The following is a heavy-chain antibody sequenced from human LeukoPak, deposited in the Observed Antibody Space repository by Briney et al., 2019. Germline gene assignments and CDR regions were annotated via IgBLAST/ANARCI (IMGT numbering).Heavy chain of an antibody. CDR3: ASRVQFLEWLSYRDYGGWFDP. D-gene: IGHD3-3*01. CDR1: GGSISSSSYY. Sequence: VKPSETLSLTCTVSGGSISSSSYYWGWIRQPPGKGLEWIGSIYYSGSTYYNPSLKSRVTISVDTSKNQFSLKLSSVTAADTAVYYCASRVQFLEWLSYRDYGGWFDPWGQGTLVTVSP. V-gene: IGHV4-39*07. CDR2: IYYSGST. J-gene: IGHJ5*02.